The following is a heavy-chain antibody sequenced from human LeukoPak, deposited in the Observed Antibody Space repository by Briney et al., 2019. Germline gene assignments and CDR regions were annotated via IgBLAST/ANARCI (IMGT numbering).Heavy chain of an antibody. Sequence: PGGSLRLSCAASGFTFSGYWMTWVRQAPGKGLEWVGNIKQDGSEKYYVDSVKGRFTISRDNAKNSLYLQMNSLRAEDTAMYYCARLGSGWSSDYWGQGTLVTVSS. CDR1: GFTFSGYW. CDR3: ARLGSGWSSDY. D-gene: IGHD6-19*01. CDR2: IKQDGSEK. V-gene: IGHV3-7*01. J-gene: IGHJ4*02.